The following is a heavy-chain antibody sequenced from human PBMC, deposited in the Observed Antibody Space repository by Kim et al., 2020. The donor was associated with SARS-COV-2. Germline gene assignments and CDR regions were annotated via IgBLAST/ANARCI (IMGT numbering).Heavy chain of an antibody. CDR2: IDPSDSYT. D-gene: IGHD3-9*01. CDR3: ARVFTGYDILTGYKLNWFDP. CDR1: GYSFTSYW. Sequence: GESLKISCKGSGYSFTSYWISWVRQMPGKGLEWMGRIDPSDSYTNYSPSFQGHVTISADKSISTAYLQWSSLKASDTAMYYCARVFTGYDILTGYKLNWFDPWGQGTLVTVSS. V-gene: IGHV5-10-1*01. J-gene: IGHJ5*02.